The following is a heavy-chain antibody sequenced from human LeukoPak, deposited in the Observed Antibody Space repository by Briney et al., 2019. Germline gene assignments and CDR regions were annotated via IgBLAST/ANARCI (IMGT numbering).Heavy chain of an antibody. D-gene: IGHD3-10*01. CDR1: GFTFSSYA. CDR2: ISGSGGST. CDR3: AKARGFGELLADYYYYGMDV. J-gene: IGHJ6*02. V-gene: IGHV3-23*01. Sequence: GGSLRLSCAASGFTFSSYAMSWVRQAPGKGLEWVSAISGSGGSTYYADSVKGRFTISRDNSKNTLYLQMNSLRAEDTAVYYCAKARGFGELLADYYYYGMDVWGQGTTVTVSS.